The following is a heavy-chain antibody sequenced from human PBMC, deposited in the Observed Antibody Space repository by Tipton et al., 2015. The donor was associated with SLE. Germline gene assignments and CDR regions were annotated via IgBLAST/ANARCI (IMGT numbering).Heavy chain of an antibody. CDR2: LYAGGST. Sequence: TLSLTCSVSGVSISTSRYYWGWIRQSPGQGLEWVGSLYAGGSTYFHPSLKSRASISADASKNHFSLKLNSVTAADTAVYYCARGDAYNSLNYWGQGTLVTVSS. J-gene: IGHJ4*02. V-gene: IGHV4-39*02. CDR3: ARGDAYNSLNY. D-gene: IGHD5-24*01. CDR1: GVSISTSRYY.